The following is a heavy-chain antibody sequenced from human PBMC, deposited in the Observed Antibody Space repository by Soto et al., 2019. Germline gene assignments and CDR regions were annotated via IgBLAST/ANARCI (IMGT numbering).Heavy chain of an antibody. D-gene: IGHD1-7*01. Sequence: PXQXLSLTCAISGDXVSSNSDAWNWIRQSPSRGLEWLGRTYYRSKWYNDYAVYVKSRITINPETSKNKFSLQLNSVNTEQTAVYSCARIITGTNYYYYGMDVWGQGTTVPVSS. CDR3: ARIITGTNYYYYGMDV. CDR1: GDXVSSNSDA. CDR2: TYYRSKWYN. V-gene: IGHV6-1*01. J-gene: IGHJ6*02.